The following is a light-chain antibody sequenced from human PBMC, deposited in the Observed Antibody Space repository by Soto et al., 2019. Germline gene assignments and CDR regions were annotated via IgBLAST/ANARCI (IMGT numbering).Light chain of an antibody. Sequence: EIVMTQSPATLSVSPGESATLSCRASQSIASNLAWYQQRPGQAPRLLIYGTSTRATGIPARFSGSGSGTDFTLTISRLEPEDFAVYYCQQYGSSGTFGRGTKVDI. CDR2: GTS. CDR3: QQYGSSGT. J-gene: IGKJ4*02. CDR1: QSIASN. V-gene: IGKV3-15*01.